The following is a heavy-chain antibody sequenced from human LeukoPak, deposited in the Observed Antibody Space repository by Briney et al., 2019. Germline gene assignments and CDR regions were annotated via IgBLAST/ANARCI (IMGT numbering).Heavy chain of an antibody. Sequence: SETLSLTCAVYGGSFSGYYWSWIRQPPGKGLEWIGEINHSGSTNYNPSLKSRVTISVDTSKNQFSLKLSSVTAADTAVYYCARGSLDCSGGSCYPIVDYWGQGTLVTVSS. CDR2: INHSGST. V-gene: IGHV4-34*01. J-gene: IGHJ4*02. CDR3: ARGSLDCSGGSCYPIVDY. D-gene: IGHD2-15*01. CDR1: GGSFSGYY.